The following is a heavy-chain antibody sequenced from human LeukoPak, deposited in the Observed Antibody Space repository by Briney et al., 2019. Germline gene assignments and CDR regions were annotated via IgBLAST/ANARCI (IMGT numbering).Heavy chain of an antibody. CDR2: IYYTGTT. CDR1: GGSISGYH. CDR3: ARGPDDFDY. Sequence: KPSETLSLTCPVSGGSISGYHWSWFRQPPGNGLECIAYIYYTGTTRYSPSLKSRVTISIDTSKNQFSLKLNSVTAADTAVYYCARGPDDFDYWGQGTLVTVSS. V-gene: IGHV4-59*01. J-gene: IGHJ4*02.